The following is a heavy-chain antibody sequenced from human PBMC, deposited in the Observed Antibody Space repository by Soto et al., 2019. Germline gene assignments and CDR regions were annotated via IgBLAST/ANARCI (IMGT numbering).Heavy chain of an antibody. CDR2: INPSGGST. J-gene: IGHJ4*02. Sequence: QVQLVQSGAEVKKPGASVKVSCKASGYIFTNHYIQWVRQAPGQGLAWMGIINPSGGSTNYLQRFQGRITMTRDTSTSTVYMELSSLRSEGTAVYFCARADYYDSSGFYYDCWGQGSLVTVSS. CDR1: GYIFTNHY. V-gene: IGHV1-46*01. CDR3: ARADYYDSSGFYYDC. D-gene: IGHD3-22*01.